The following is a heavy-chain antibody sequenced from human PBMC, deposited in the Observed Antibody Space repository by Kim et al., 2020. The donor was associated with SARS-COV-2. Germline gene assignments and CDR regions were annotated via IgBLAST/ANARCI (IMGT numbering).Heavy chain of an antibody. Sequence: ASVKVSCKASGYTFTGYYMHWVRQAPGQGLEWMGWINPNSGGTNYAQKFQGRVTMTRDTSISTAYMELSRLRSDDTAVYYCARDNTAMANYYYGMDVWGQVTTVTVSS. J-gene: IGHJ6*02. CDR1: GYTFTGYY. CDR2: INPNSGGT. D-gene: IGHD5-18*01. CDR3: ARDNTAMANYYYGMDV. V-gene: IGHV1-2*02.